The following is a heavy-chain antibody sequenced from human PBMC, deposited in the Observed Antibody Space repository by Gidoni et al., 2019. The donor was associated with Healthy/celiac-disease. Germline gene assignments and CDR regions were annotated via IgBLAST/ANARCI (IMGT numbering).Heavy chain of an antibody. J-gene: IGHJ6*03. D-gene: IGHD3-10*01. CDR1: GFTFSSYA. Sequence: QVQLVESGGGEVQPGRSLRLSCAAAGFTFSSYAMPWVRQAPGKGLEWVAVISYDGSNNYYADSVKGLFTISRDNSKNTLYLQMNSLRAEDTAVYYCARVYGSGSYGYYYYMDVWGKGTTVTVSS. CDR2: ISYDGSNN. CDR3: ARVYGSGSYGYYYYMDV. V-gene: IGHV3-30-3*01.